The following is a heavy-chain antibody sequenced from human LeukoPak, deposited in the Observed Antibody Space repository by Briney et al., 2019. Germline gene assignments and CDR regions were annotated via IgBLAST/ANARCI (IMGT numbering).Heavy chain of an antibody. V-gene: IGHV4-34*01. D-gene: IGHD6-19*01. CDR3: ASIDIAVAGTGFNWFDP. CDR2: INHSGST. CDR1: GGSFSGYY. Sequence: SETLSLTCAVYGGSFSGYYWSWIRQPPGKGLEWIGEINHSGSTNYNPSLKSRVTISVDTSKNQFSPKLSSVTAADTAVYYCASIDIAVAGTGFNWFDPWGQGTLVTVSS. J-gene: IGHJ5*02.